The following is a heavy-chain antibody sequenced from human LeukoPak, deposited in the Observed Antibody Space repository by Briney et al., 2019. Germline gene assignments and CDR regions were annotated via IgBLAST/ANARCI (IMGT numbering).Heavy chain of an antibody. CDR3: AKGYSYGYGGDY. CDR1: GYTFTSYD. V-gene: IGHV1-8*01. D-gene: IGHD5-18*01. J-gene: IGHJ4*02. Sequence: ASVKVSCKASGYTFTSYDINWVRQATGQGLEWMGWMNPNSGNTGYAQKFQGRVTMTRNTSISTAYMELSSLRSEDTAVYYCAKGYSYGYGGDYRGQGTLVTVSS. CDR2: MNPNSGNT.